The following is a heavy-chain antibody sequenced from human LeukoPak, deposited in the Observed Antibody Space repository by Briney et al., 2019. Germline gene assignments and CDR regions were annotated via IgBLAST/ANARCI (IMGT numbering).Heavy chain of an antibody. J-gene: IGHJ4*02. D-gene: IGHD5-24*01. CDR1: GFTFSSNY. CDR2: IWYDGSNK. CDR3: AREMATISVYFDY. V-gene: IGHV3-33*08. Sequence: GGSLRLSCAASGFTFSSNYMSWVRQAPGKGLEWVAVIWYDGSNKYYADSVKGRFTISRDNSKNTLYLQMNSLRAEDTAVYYCAREMATISVYFDYWGQGTLVTVSS.